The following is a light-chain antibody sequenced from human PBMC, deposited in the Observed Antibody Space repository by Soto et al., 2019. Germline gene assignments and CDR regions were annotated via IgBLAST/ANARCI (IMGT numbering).Light chain of an antibody. CDR3: CSYAGNSLWV. V-gene: IGLV2-11*01. CDR2: DVS. Sequence: QSALTQPRSVSGSPGQSVTISCTGTSSDVGGYNYVSWYQQHPGKAPKLVIYDVSKRPSGVPDRFSGSKSANTASLTISGLQAEDEADYYCCSYAGNSLWVFGGGPKLTVL. CDR1: SSDVGGYNY. J-gene: IGLJ3*02.